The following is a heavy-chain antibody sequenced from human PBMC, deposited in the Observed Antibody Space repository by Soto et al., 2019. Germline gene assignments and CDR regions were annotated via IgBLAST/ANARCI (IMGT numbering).Heavy chain of an antibody. D-gene: IGHD3-3*02. J-gene: IGHJ6*02. CDR2: IIHSGST. Sequence: QVQLQQWGAGLLKPSETLSLTCAVYGGSFSDYYWSWIRQPPGKGLEWIGEIIHSGSTNYNPSLKRRVNISVDTSKNQFSLNLSSVTAADTAVYYCTRGRVRRNTFYYFYGMDVWGQGTTVTVSS. CDR3: TRGRVRRNTFYYFYGMDV. V-gene: IGHV4-34*01. CDR1: GGSFSDYY.